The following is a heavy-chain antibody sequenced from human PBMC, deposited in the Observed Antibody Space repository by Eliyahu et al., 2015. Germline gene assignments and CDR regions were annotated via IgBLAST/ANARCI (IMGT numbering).Heavy chain of an antibody. CDR1: GFTFSSYW. CDR2: IKQDGSEK. V-gene: IGHV3-7*01. CDR3: PRVADGGDHNY. D-gene: IGHD4-17*01. J-gene: IGHJ4*02. Sequence: EVQLVESGGGLVQPGGSLXLSCAASGFTFSSYWMSWVPQGPGEGLGGVANIKQDGSEKYYVDSVKGRFTISRDNAKNSLYLQMNSLRAEDTAVYYCPRVADGGDHNYWGQGTLVTVSS.